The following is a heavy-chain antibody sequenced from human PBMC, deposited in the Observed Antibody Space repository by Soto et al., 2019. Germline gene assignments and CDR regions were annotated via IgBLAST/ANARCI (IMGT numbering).Heavy chain of an antibody. CDR2: INAGNGNT. CDR1: GYTFTSYA. J-gene: IGHJ4*02. D-gene: IGHD3-22*01. Sequence: ASVKVSCKASGYTFTSYAMHWVRQAPGQRLEWMGWINAGNGNTKYSQKFQGRVTITRDTSASTAYMELSSLRSEDTAVYYCASSTYYYDSSGPGGYWGQGTLVTVSS. CDR3: ASSTYYYDSSGPGGY. V-gene: IGHV1-3*01.